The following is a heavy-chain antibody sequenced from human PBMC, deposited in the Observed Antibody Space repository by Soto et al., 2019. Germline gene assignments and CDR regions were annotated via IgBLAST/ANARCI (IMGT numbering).Heavy chain of an antibody. CDR2: IYYSGST. D-gene: IGHD4-17*01. V-gene: IGHV4-31*03. CDR1: GGSIRTGGYY. J-gene: IGHJ4*02. Sequence: QVQLQQSGPGLVRPSQTLSLPCTVSGGSIRTGGYYWTWIRQHPGKGLEWIGYIYYSGSTYHNPSLKSRVTISVDTSKNQFSLKLSSVTAADTAVYYCARGLSVTLFDNWGQGTLVTVSS. CDR3: ARGLSVTLFDN.